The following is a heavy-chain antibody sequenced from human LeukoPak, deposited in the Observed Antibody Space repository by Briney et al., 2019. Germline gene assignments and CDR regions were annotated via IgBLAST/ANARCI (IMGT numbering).Heavy chain of an antibody. J-gene: IGHJ5*01. CDR2: TRYDGNIK. CDR3: AKDLEITMVRGVPDS. V-gene: IGHV3-30*02. D-gene: IGHD3-10*01. CDR1: GFSFSGYG. Sequence: PGGSLRLSCAASGFSFSGYGMHWVRQAPGKGLEWVAFTRYDGNIKHYADSVKGRFTISRDNSKSTLYLQMNGLRAEDTAVYYCAKDLEITMVRGVPDSWGQGTLVTVSS.